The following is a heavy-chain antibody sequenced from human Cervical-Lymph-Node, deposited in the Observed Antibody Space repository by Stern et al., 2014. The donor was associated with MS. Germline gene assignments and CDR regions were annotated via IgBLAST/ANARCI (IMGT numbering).Heavy chain of an antibody. CDR1: GFSLSTSGMC. Sequence: ESGPALVKPTQTLTLTCTFSGFSLSTSGMCVSWLRQPPGKALEWLGRIEWDDDKYYSTSLKTRLTISKDTSKNQVVLTMTNMDPVDTATYYCARIRTTSCGEEDSWGQGTLVTVSS. CDR2: IEWDDDK. V-gene: IGHV2-70*11. D-gene: IGHD3-10*01. CDR3: ARIRTTSCGEEDS. J-gene: IGHJ4*02.